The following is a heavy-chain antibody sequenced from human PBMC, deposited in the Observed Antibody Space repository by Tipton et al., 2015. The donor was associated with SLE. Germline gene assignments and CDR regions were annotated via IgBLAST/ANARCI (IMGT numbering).Heavy chain of an antibody. CDR3: ARETTISTYWNFDL. CDR2: IKGDGSTT. CDR1: GFTFSSYW. D-gene: IGHD4-11*01. Sequence: SLRLSCAASGFTFSSYWMHWVRQDPREGLVWVARIKGDGSTTWYADSVKGRFTISRDNAKNTLYLQMSSLRDDDTALYYCARETTISTYWNFDLWGRGTLVTVSS. J-gene: IGHJ2*01. V-gene: IGHV3-74*01.